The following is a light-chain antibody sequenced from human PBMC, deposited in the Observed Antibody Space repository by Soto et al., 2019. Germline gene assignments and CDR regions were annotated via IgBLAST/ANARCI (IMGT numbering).Light chain of an antibody. V-gene: IGKV3-11*01. Sequence: EIVLTQSPATLSSFPGDRVTLSCRASQYITTRLAWYQHRPGQAPRLLIYQTSLRAAGIPARFSASGSGTDFTLTISDVQPEDFALYYGQQRQSWPRTFGQGTKVDI. CDR3: QQRQSWPRT. CDR2: QTS. J-gene: IGKJ1*01. CDR1: QYITTR.